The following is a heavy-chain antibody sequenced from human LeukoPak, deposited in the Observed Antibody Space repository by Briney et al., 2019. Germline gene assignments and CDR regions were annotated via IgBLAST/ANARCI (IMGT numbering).Heavy chain of an antibody. CDR3: ARGSRGNYYYYMDV. D-gene: IGHD2/OR15-2a*01. V-gene: IGHV4-38-2*02. J-gene: IGHJ6*03. CDR1: GYSISSGYY. Sequence: SETLSLTCTVSGYSISSGYYWGWIRQPPGKGLEWIGSIYHSGSTYYNPSLKSRVTISVDTSKNQFSLKLSSVTAADTAVYYCARGSRGNYYYYMDVWGKGTTVTVSS. CDR2: IYHSGST.